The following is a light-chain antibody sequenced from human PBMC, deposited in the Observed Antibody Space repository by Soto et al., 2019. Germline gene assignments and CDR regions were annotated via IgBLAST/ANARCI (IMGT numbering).Light chain of an antibody. CDR3: SSYTSSSTLGVV. CDR1: RSDVGGYNY. J-gene: IGLJ2*01. Sequence: QSPLTQPASVSGSPGQSITISCTGTRSDVGGYNYVSWYQQHPGKAPKLMIYDVSNRPSGVSNRFSGSKSGNTASLTISGLQAEDEADYYCSSYTSSSTLGVVFGGGTKLTVL. V-gene: IGLV2-14*01. CDR2: DVS.